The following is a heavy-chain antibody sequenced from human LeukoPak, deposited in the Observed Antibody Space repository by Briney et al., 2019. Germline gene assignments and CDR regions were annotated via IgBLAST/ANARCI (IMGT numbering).Heavy chain of an antibody. Sequence: SETLSLTCTVSGGSISSSSYDWGGIRQPPGKGLEWIGRIYTSGSSHYNPSLKSRVSMSIDTSRNQFSLKLTSVTAADTAVYYCARAIDKALSNWFDPWGQGTLVTVSS. CDR2: IYTSGSS. J-gene: IGHJ5*02. CDR3: ARAIDKALSNWFDP. V-gene: IGHV4-39*07. CDR1: GGSISSSSYD.